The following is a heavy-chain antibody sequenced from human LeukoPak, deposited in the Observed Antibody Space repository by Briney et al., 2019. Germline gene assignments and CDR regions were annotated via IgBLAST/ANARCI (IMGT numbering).Heavy chain of an antibody. V-gene: IGHV3-21*01. J-gene: IGHJ5*02. CDR1: GFNLASYM. D-gene: IGHD1-1*01. CDR2: ISSTGSYI. Sequence: GGTLRLSCAASGFNLASYMLNWVRQAPGKGLEWVSSISSTGSYIYYADSVKGRFTISRDNPGNVFYLQMDSLRAEDTAVYYCTRVAQSGPTGWFDPWGQGTLVTVSS. CDR3: TRVAQSGPTGWFDP.